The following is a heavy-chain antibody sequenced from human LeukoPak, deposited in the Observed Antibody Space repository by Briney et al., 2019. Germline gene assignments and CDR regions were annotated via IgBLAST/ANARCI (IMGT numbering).Heavy chain of an antibody. CDR2: IKKTGSET. D-gene: IGHD3-22*01. Sequence: GGSLRLSCEASKFIFSNYWMSWVRQAPGKGLEWVAYIKKTGSETYYVDSVKGRFTITRDNARNSVFLQMDSLRAEDTAVYYCPRKYDSSGYFDYWGQGTLVTVSS. CDR3: PRKYDSSGYFDY. J-gene: IGHJ4*02. V-gene: IGHV3-7*03. CDR1: KFIFSNYW.